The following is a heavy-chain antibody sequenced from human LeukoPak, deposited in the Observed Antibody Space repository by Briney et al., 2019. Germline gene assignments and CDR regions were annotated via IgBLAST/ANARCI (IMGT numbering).Heavy chain of an antibody. CDR3: AREGSYDFWSGYPFDY. Sequence: PSETLSLTCTVSGGSVSSGGYYWSWIRQPPGKGLEWIGYIYHSGSTYYNPSLKSRVTISVDRSKNQFSLKLSSVTAADTAVYYCAREGSYDFWSGYPFDYWGQGTLVTVSS. V-gene: IGHV4-30-2*01. CDR2: IYHSGST. CDR1: GGSVSSGGYY. J-gene: IGHJ4*02. D-gene: IGHD3-3*01.